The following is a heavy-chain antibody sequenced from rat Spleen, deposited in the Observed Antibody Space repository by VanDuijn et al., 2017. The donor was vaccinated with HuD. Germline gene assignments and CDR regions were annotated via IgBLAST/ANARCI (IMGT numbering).Heavy chain of an antibody. CDR2: ISYEGSST. CDR1: RFIFSDYY. Sequence: EVQLVESGGGLVQPGRSLKLSCAASRFIFSDYYMAWVRQAPKKGLEGVASISYEGSSTYYGDSVKGRFTISRDNAKSTLYLQMDSLKSEDTATYYCARSVFDYWGQGVMVTVSS. CDR3: ARSVFDY. J-gene: IGHJ2*01. V-gene: IGHV5-22*01.